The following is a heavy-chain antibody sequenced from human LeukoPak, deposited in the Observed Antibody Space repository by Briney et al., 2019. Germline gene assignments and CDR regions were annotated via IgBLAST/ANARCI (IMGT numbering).Heavy chain of an antibody. V-gene: IGHV1-2*02. CDR3: ARSYSSSSPVDY. Sequence: GASVKVSCKASGGTFSSYAISWVRQAPGQGLEWMGWINPNSGGTNYAQKFQGRVTMTRDTSISTAYMELSRLRSDDTAVYYCARSYSSSSPVDYWGQGTLVTVSS. D-gene: IGHD6-6*01. CDR2: INPNSGGT. CDR1: GGTFSSYA. J-gene: IGHJ4*02.